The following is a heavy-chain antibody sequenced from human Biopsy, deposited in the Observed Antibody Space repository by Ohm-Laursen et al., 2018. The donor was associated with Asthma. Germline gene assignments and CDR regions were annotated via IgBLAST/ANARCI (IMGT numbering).Heavy chain of an antibody. J-gene: IGHJ1*01. Sequence: SLRLSCSASGFAVSRDYMLWVRQAPGKGLEWVANIKHDGTEKNHVDSLKGRFTISRDNAKNSLYLQMNSLRAEDTAVYYCARTFHFWSPYHAEHYQLWGQGTLVTVSS. D-gene: IGHD3-3*02. CDR2: IKHDGTEK. CDR3: ARTFHFWSPYHAEHYQL. CDR1: GFAVSRDY. V-gene: IGHV3-7*01.